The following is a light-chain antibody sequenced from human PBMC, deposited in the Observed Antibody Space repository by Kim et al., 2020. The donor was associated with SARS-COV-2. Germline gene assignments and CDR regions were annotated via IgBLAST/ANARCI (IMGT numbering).Light chain of an antibody. J-gene: IGKJ4*01. CDR3: QQYYLYPLT. CDR2: DAS. Sequence: DIQMTQSPSSLSASIGDRVTITCRASQGIGNYLAWFQQKPGEAPKSLIYDASSLQSGVPSKFSGSGSGRDFTLTISSLQPEDCATYYCQQYYLYPLTFGGGTKV. CDR1: QGIGNY. V-gene: IGKV1-16*02.